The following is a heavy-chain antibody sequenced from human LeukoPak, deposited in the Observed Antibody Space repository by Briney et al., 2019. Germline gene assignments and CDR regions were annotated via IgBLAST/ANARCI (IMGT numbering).Heavy chain of an antibody. Sequence: PETLSLTCTVSGGSIDSDYWSWIRQPPGKGLECIGYIYYTGSTEYHPSLKSRVTISLDTSKHQFSLKLTSVTAADTAVYYCARVYQSAEYYFDYWGQGNLVSVSS. J-gene: IGHJ4*02. CDR2: IYYTGST. V-gene: IGHV4-59*01. CDR1: GGSIDSDY. CDR3: ARVYQSAEYYFDY. D-gene: IGHD2-2*01.